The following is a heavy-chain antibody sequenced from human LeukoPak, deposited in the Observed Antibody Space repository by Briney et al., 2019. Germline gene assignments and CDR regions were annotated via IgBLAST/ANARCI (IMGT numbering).Heavy chain of an antibody. V-gene: IGHV3-23*01. CDR3: AKSYGDYTTGMDV. D-gene: IGHD4-17*01. J-gene: IGHJ6*02. CDR1: GFTFSSYA. CDR2: ISGSGGST. Sequence: PGGSLRLSCAASGFTFSSYAMSRVRQAPGKGLEWVSAISGSGGSTYYADSVKGRFTISRDNSKNTLYLQMNSLRAEDTAVYYCAKSYGDYTTGMDVWGQGTTVTVSS.